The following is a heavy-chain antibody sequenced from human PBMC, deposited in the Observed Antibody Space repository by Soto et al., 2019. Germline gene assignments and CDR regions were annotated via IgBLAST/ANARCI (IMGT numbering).Heavy chain of an antibody. CDR2: ISYDGSNK. J-gene: IGHJ4*02. V-gene: IGHV3-30*18. CDR1: GFTFSSYG. Sequence: ESGGGVVQPGRSLRLSCAASGFTFSSYGMHWVRQAPGKGLEWVAVISYDGSNKYYADSVKGRFTISRDNSKNTLYLQMNSLRAEDTAVYYCAKDPHRAAAATPYFDYWGQGTLVTVSS. D-gene: IGHD6-13*01. CDR3: AKDPHRAAAATPYFDY.